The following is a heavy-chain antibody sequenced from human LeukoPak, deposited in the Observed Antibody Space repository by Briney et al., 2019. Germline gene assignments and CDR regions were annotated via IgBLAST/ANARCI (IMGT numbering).Heavy chain of an antibody. CDR2: ISNSGST. CDR1: GASIDNYY. CDR3: TKGYYEPFDK. Sequence: SETLSLTCTVSGASIDNYYWDWIRQSPGKGLEWIACISNSGSTKYNPSLTDRVTMSVDRSKNQVSLRLRSVTAADTGVCYCTKGYYEPFDKWGQGTLVTVSS. V-gene: IGHV4-59*13. D-gene: IGHD3-22*01. J-gene: IGHJ4*02.